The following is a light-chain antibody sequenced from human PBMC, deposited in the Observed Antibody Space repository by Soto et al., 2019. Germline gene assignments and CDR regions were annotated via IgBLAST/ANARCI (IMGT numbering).Light chain of an antibody. J-gene: IGKJ2*01. CDR3: QPYDSSLYP. V-gene: IGKV3-20*01. CDR1: QSVSSTY. CDR2: GAS. Sequence: EIVLTQSPATLSLSPGERATLSCRASQSVSSTYLAWYQQKPGQAPRLLIYGASTRATGIPDRFSGSGSGTDFTLTISSPEPEDFAVYFCQPYDSSLYPFGQGTKLQIK.